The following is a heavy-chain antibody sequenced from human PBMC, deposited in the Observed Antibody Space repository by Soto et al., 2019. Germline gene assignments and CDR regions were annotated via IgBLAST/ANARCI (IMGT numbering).Heavy chain of an antibody. CDR3: TWSGTNWFAS. CDR2: IKSGGPT. CDR1: GFIFSDAW. D-gene: IGHD3-3*01. V-gene: IGHV3-15*01. Sequence: EVRLVESGGGLVKPGGSLRLSCTASGFIFSDAWMAWVRQAPGKGLEWVGRIKSGGPTDYAAPVKGRFTISRDDSKNTVYLQMNSLKTEDTALYFCTWSGTNWFASWGQGTLVTVSS. J-gene: IGHJ5*01.